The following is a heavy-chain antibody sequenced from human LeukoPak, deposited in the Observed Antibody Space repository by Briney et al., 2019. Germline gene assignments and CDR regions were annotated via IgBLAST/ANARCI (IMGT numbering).Heavy chain of an antibody. Sequence: GGSLRLSCAASGFAFSSYTMNWVRQAPGKGLEWVSSISSSSSYIYYADSVKGRFTISRDNAKNSLYLQMNSLRAEDTAVYYCARSGSSSWYLYWYFDLWGRGTLVTVSS. J-gene: IGHJ2*01. D-gene: IGHD6-13*01. CDR3: ARSGSSSWYLYWYFDL. V-gene: IGHV3-21*01. CDR1: GFAFSSYT. CDR2: ISSSSSYI.